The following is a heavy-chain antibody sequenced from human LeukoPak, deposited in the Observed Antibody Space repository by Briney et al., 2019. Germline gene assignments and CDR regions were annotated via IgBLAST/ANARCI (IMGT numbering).Heavy chain of an antibody. V-gene: IGHV3-23*01. CDR2: ISGSGGST. Sequence: GGSLRLSCAASGFTFSSYAMSWVRQAPGKGLEWVSAISGSGGSTYYADSVKGRFTISRDNSKNTLYLQMNSLRAEDTAVYYCAKDSRITMIVVVITFFDYWGQGTLVTVSS. CDR1: GFTFSSYA. D-gene: IGHD3-22*01. J-gene: IGHJ4*02. CDR3: AKDSRITMIVVVITFFDY.